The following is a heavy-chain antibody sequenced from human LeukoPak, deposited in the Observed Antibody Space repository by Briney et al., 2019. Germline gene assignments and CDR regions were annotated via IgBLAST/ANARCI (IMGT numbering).Heavy chain of an antibody. CDR2: ISWNGGST. CDR1: GFTFDDYG. CDR3: AELGITMIGGV. Sequence: GGSLRLSCAASGFTFDDYGMSWVRQAPGKGLEWVSFISWNGGSTGYADSVKGRFTISRDNSKNTLYPQMNSLRAEDTAVYYCAELGITMIGGVWGKGTTVTISS. V-gene: IGHV3-20*04. J-gene: IGHJ6*04. D-gene: IGHD3-10*02.